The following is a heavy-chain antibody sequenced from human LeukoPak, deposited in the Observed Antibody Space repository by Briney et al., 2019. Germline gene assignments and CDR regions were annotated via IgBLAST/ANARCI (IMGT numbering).Heavy chain of an antibody. CDR1: GGTFSSYA. J-gene: IGHJ6*04. CDR3: ARGEWSYGSGVLYGGMDV. CDR2: IIPIFGTA. Sequence: SVTVSCKASGGTFSSYAISWVRQAPGQGLEWMGGIIPIFGTANYAQKFQGRVTITADESTSTAYMELSSLRSEDTAVYYCARGEWSYGSGVLYGGMDVWGKGTTVTVSS. V-gene: IGHV1-69*13. D-gene: IGHD3-10*01.